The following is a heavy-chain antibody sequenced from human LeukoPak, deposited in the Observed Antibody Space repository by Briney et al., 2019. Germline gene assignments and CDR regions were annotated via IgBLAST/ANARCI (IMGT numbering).Heavy chain of an antibody. J-gene: IGHJ5*02. CDR2: LNPNSGNA. D-gene: IGHD7-27*01. CDR1: GYIFTTYD. V-gene: IGHV1-8*02. Sequence: EASVKVSCKASGYIFTTYDIGWVRQATGQGLEWMGWLNPNSGNAGYAQKFQGRVTISRNTSISTAYMELSSLSSDDTAIYYCARRKFLGWFDPWGQGTLVTVSS. CDR3: ARRKFLGWFDP.